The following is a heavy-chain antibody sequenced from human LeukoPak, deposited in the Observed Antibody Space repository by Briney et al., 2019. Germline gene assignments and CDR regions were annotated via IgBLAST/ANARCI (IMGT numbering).Heavy chain of an antibody. V-gene: IGHV5-51*01. D-gene: IGHD3-16*02. Sequence: GESLNISLQGSGYNFTTYWIGWVRQLPGKGLEWMGIIYPGESDSRYSPSFQGQVTISADKFISTAYRHLSSLKASDTAMYYCARLTWGSYRFGDYWGQGTLVTVSS. CDR3: ARLTWGSYRFGDY. CDR2: IYPGESDS. J-gene: IGHJ4*02. CDR1: GYNFTTYW.